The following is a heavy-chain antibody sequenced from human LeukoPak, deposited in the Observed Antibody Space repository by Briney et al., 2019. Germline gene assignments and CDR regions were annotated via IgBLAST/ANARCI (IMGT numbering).Heavy chain of an antibody. CDR1: GFTFSSYA. V-gene: IGHV3-23*01. CDR3: AKALTLAENYFDY. Sequence: PGGSLRLSCAASGFTFSSYAMSWVRQAPGKGLEWVSAISGSGGSTYYADSVRGRFTISRDNSKNTLYLQMNSLRAEDTAVYYCAKALTLAENYFDYWGQGTLVTVSS. J-gene: IGHJ4*02. CDR2: ISGSGGST. D-gene: IGHD3-9*01.